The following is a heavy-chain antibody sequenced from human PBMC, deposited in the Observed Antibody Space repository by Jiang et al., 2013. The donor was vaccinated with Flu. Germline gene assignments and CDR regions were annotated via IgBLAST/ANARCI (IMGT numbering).Heavy chain of an antibody. CDR2: T. Sequence: TGYAQKFQGRLTMTSNTSINIAYMELINLRSEDSAVYYCARTPVDSSAIDYWGQGTLVSVSS. CDR3: ARTPVDSSAIDY. D-gene: IGHD6-25*01. V-gene: IGHV1-8*01. J-gene: IGHJ4*02.